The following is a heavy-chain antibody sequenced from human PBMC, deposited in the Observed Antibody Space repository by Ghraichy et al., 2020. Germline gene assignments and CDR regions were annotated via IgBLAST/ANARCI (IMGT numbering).Heavy chain of an antibody. J-gene: IGHJ3*01. Sequence: GGSLRLSCAASGFMFSSYWVTWVRQAPGKGLEWVANVKPDGGENNYVGSVKGRFTISRDNAKKSLYLQMNSLRAEDTAVYYCAKCRGTTWNDALDVWGQGTMVTFSS. CDR2: VKPDGGEN. CDR3: AKCRGTTWNDALDV. D-gene: IGHD1-1*01. V-gene: IGHV3-7*01. CDR1: GFMFSSYW.